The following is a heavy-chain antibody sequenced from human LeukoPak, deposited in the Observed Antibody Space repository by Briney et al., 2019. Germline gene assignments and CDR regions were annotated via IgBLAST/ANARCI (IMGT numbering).Heavy chain of an antibody. Sequence: PGGSLRLSCTASGFIFGDYGMSWFRQAPGKGLEWVGFIRSRAYGGTTEYAASVKGRFTISREDSKNIAYLQMNSLKTEETAVSYCAKVGPKAVFDYWGQGTLVTVSS. J-gene: IGHJ4*02. CDR1: GFIFGDYG. V-gene: IGHV3-49*03. CDR2: IRSRAYGGTT. CDR3: AKVGPKAVFDY.